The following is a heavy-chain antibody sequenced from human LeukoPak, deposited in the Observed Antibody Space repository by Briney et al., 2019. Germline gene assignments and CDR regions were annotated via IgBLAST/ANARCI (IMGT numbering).Heavy chain of an antibody. CDR2: ISGSGDYT. J-gene: IGHJ4*02. D-gene: IGHD6-13*01. V-gene: IGHV3-23*01. Sequence: GGSLRLSCAASGFTFSSYAMSWVRQAPGKGLEWLSGISGSGDYTYYADSVKGRFTISRDNSKSTLCLQMHSLRAGDTAIYYCAKSHLLMNAAGIFDSWGQGTLVTVSS. CDR3: AKSHLLMNAAGIFDS. CDR1: GFTFSSYA.